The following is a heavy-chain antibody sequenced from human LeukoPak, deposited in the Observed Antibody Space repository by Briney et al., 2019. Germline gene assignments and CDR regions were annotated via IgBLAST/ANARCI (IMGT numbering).Heavy chain of an antibody. CDR3: TREDCSNVRCYGASDA. CDR2: ISSGDHR. V-gene: IGHV3-69-1*01. D-gene: IGHD2-2*01. J-gene: IGHJ5*02. CDR1: GFTFTSYA. Sequence: GSLRLSCVASGFTFTSYAMSWVRQAPGKGLEYVSSISSGDHRYYADSVKGRFTISRDNAKNSLFLQMDNLRGEDTAVYYCTREDCSNVRCYGASDAWGQGTMVTVSS.